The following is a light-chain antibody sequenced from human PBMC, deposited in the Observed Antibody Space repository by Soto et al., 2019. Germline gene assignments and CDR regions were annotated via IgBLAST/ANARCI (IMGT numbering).Light chain of an antibody. CDR2: AAS. J-gene: IGKJ4*01. V-gene: IGKV1-27*01. CDR1: QGFSNY. Sequence: DIPMTQSPSSLSASVGDRVTITCRASQGFSNYLAWYQQKPGKVPKLLIYAASTLQSGVPSRFSGSGSGTDFTLTISSLQPEDVATYYCKKYDSAPLTFGGGTKVEIK. CDR3: KKYDSAPLT.